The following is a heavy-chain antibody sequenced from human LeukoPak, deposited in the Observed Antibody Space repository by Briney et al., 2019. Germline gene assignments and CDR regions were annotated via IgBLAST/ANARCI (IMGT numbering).Heavy chain of an antibody. D-gene: IGHD2-2*01. V-gene: IGHV1-69*13. J-gene: IGHJ6*02. CDR3: ARDYCSSTSCYGADYYYYGMDV. CDR1: GGTFSSYA. CDR2: IIPIFGTA. Sequence: SVKVSCKASGGTFSSYAISWVRQAPGQGLEWMGGIIPIFGTANYAQKFQGRVTITADESTSTAYMELSSLRSEDTAVYYCARDYCSSTSCYGADYYYYGMDVWGQGTTVTVSS.